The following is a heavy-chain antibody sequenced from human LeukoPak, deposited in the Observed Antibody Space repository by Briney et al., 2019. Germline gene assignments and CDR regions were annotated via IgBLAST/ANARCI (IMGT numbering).Heavy chain of an antibody. Sequence: SETLSLTCPVSGGSISSYYWSWIRQPAGKGLEWIGRIYTSGSTNYNPSLKSRVTISVDTSKNQFSLKLSSVTAADTAVYYCACLTTADAFDIWGQGTMVTVSS. CDR3: ACLTTADAFDI. V-gene: IGHV4-4*07. J-gene: IGHJ3*02. CDR1: GGSISSYY. D-gene: IGHD3-22*01. CDR2: IYTSGST.